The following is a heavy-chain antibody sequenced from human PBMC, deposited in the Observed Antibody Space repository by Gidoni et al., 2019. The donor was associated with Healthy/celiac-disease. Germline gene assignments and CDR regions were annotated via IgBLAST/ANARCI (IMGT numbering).Heavy chain of an antibody. D-gene: IGHD1-26*01. CDR2: IYYSRST. Sequence: QLQLQESGPGLVKPSATLSLTCTVSGGSISSSRSYWGWIRQPPGKGLEWIGRIYYSRSTYYNPSLKSRVTISVDTSKNQFSMKLSSVTAADTAVYYCARQGATTGLGSGYFDYWVQGTLVTVSS. J-gene: IGHJ4*02. CDR3: ARQGATTGLGSGYFDY. CDR1: GGSISSSRSY. V-gene: IGHV4-39*01.